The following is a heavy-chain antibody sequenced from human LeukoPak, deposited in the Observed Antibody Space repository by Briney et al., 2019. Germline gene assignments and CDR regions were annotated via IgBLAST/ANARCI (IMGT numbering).Heavy chain of an antibody. J-gene: IGHJ5*02. Sequence: ASGKVSGKASGGTFSSYAISWVRQAPGQGLEWMGRIIPILGIANYAQKFQGRVTITADKSTSTAYMELSSLRSEDTAVYYCAGSMTTGTEPVDPWGQGTLVTVSS. V-gene: IGHV1-69*04. CDR3: AGSMTTGTEPVDP. CDR2: IIPILGIA. CDR1: GGTFSSYA. D-gene: IGHD4-17*01.